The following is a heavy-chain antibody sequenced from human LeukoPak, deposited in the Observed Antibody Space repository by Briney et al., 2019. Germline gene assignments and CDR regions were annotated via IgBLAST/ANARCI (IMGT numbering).Heavy chain of an antibody. D-gene: IGHD3-22*01. CDR3: ARENMIVPELGWFDP. Sequence: SETLSLTCTVSGGSISSYYWSWIRQPPGKGLEWIGYIYYSGSTNYNPSLKSRVTISVDTSKNQFSLKLSSVTAADTAVYYCARENMIVPELGWFDPWGQGTLVTVSS. J-gene: IGHJ5*02. CDR2: IYYSGST. V-gene: IGHV4-59*01. CDR1: GGSISSYY.